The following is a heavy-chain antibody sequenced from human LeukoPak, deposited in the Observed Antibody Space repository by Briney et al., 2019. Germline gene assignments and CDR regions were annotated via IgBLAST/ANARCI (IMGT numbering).Heavy chain of an antibody. J-gene: IGHJ4*02. Sequence: GGSLRLSCAASGFTFDDYAMHWVRQAPGKGLEWVSGISWNSGSIGYADSVKGRFTISRDNAKNSLYLQMNNLRAEDTALYYCAKGGFGELLISSGFDYWGQGTLVAVSS. CDR2: ISWNSGSI. D-gene: IGHD3-10*01. CDR1: GFTFDDYA. V-gene: IGHV3-9*01. CDR3: AKGGFGELLISSGFDY.